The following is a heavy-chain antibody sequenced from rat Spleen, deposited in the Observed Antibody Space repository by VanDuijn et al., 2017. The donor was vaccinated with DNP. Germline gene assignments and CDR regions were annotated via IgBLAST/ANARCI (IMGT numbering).Heavy chain of an antibody. CDR1: GYTFISNH. CDR2: INAGSGGI. Sequence: QVKLQQSGAELVHPGTSVRLSCKASGYTFISNHMNWIKQTTGQGLEWIGLINAGSGGISYNVKFKGKATLTVDKSSNTAFMQLSSLTPEDSAVYYCARRYYSSPYAMDAWGQGTSVTVSS. V-gene: IGHV1-47*01. J-gene: IGHJ4*01. D-gene: IGHD1-2*01. CDR3: ARRYYSSPYAMDA.